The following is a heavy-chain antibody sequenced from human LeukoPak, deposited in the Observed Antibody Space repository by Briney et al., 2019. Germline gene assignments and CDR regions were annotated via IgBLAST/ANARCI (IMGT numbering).Heavy chain of an antibody. CDR2: FDPEDGET. V-gene: IGHV1-24*01. CDR3: ATVAPEDYYFDY. CDR1: GYTLTELS. J-gene: IGHJ4*02. D-gene: IGHD3/OR15-3a*01. Sequence: ASVKVSCKVSGYTLTELSMHWVRQAPGKGLEWMGGFDPEDGETIYAQKFQGRVAMTEDTSTDTAYMELSSLRSEDTAVYYCATVAPEDYYFDYWGQGALITVSS.